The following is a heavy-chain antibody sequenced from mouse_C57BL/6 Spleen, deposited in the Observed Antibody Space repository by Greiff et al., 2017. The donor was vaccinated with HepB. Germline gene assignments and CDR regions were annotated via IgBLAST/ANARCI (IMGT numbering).Heavy chain of an antibody. J-gene: IGHJ2*01. D-gene: IGHD4-1*01. CDR1: GYTFTSYD. V-gene: IGHV1-85*01. Sequence: QVHVKQSGPELVKPGASVKLSCKASGYTFTSYDINWVKQRPGQGLEWIGWIYPRDGSTKYNEKFKGKATLTVDTSSSTAYMELHSLTSEDSAVYFCARSRTGDYWGQGTTLTVSS. CDR3: ARSRTGDY. CDR2: IYPRDGST.